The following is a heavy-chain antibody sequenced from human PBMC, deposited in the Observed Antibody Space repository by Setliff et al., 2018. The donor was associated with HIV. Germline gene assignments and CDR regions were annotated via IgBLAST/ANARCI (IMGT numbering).Heavy chain of an antibody. CDR3: ARVQMAYAAFDV. CDR2: IYTSGST. J-gene: IGHJ3*01. D-gene: IGHD4-17*01. CDR1: GGSISSYY. Sequence: SETLSLTCTVSGGSISSYYWSWIRQPAGKGLEWIGRIYTSGSTNYNPSLKSRVTMSVDTSKHQFSLKLSSVTAADTAVYYCARVQMAYAAFDVWGQGTMVTVSS. V-gene: IGHV4-4*07.